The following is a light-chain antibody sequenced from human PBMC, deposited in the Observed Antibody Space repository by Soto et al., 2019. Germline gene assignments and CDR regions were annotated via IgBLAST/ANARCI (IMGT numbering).Light chain of an antibody. CDR2: DAS. J-gene: IGKJ1*01. Sequence: DIQMTQSPSTLSASVGDRVTITCRASQSISSWLAWYQQKPGKAPKLLIYDASSLEIGVPSRFSGSGSGTEFTLTISSLQPDDFATYYCQQYNSSPWTFGQGTKVEIK. CDR3: QQYNSSPWT. CDR1: QSISSW. V-gene: IGKV1-5*01.